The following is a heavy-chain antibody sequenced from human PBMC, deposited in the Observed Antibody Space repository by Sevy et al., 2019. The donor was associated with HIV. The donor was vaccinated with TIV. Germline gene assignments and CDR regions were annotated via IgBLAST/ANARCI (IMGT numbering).Heavy chain of an antibody. CDR1: GFTFSSYA. V-gene: IGHV3-23*01. D-gene: IGHD6-13*01. J-gene: IGHJ4*02. CDR2: ISGSGGSK. CDR3: AKEYDSSNCFHY. Sequence: GGSLRLSCAASGFTFSSYAMSWVRQAPGKGLEWVSAISGSGGSKYYADSVKGRFTISRDNSKNTLYLQMNSLRAEDTAVYYGAKEYDSSNCFHYWGQGTLVTVSS.